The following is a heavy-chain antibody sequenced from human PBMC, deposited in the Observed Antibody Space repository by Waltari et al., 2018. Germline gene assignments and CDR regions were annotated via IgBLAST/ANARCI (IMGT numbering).Heavy chain of an antibody. D-gene: IGHD3-9*01. CDR2: INHSGST. CDR1: GGSFSGYY. J-gene: IGHJ6*02. V-gene: IGHV4-34*01. CDR3: ASGVALRYFDWLSQRGYYGMDV. Sequence: QVQLQQWGAGLLKPSETLSLTCAVYGGSFSGYYWSWIRQPPGKGLEWIGEINHSGSTNYNPSLKSRVTISVDTSKNQFSLKLSSVTAADTAVYYCASGVALRYFDWLSQRGYYGMDVWGQGTTVTVSS.